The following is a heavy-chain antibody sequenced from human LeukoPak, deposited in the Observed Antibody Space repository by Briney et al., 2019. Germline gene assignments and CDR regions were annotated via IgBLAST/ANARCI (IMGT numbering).Heavy chain of an antibody. V-gene: IGHV3-30*04. Sequence: GGSLRLSCAASGFTFSSYAMYWVRQAPGKGLEWVAVISYDGSNKYYADSVKGRFTISRDNSKNTLYLQMNSLRAEDTAVYYCARDHSSGWYSTYYFDYWGQGTLVTVSS. CDR3: ARDHSSGWYSTYYFDY. CDR1: GFTFSSYA. D-gene: IGHD6-19*01. CDR2: ISYDGSNK. J-gene: IGHJ4*02.